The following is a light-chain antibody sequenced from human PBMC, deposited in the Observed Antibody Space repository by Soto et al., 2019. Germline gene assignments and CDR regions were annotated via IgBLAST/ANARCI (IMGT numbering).Light chain of an antibody. V-gene: IGKV2-30*01. CDR2: QVS. Sequence: DVVLTQSPLSLPVTLGQPASISCRSSQSLVYSDGITYLSWFLQGPGHSPRRLISQVSHRASGVRDRFSGSGSGTDFTLQISRVEAEDVGVYYWMQGALWPHTFGQGTRLQI. CDR3: MQGALWPHT. J-gene: IGKJ2*01. CDR1: QSLVYSDGITY.